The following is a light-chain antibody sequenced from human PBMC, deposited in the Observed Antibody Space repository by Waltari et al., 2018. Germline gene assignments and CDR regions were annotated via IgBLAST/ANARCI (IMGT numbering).Light chain of an antibody. Sequence: SSVLTQPPSVSVSPGETPSIICGSNIGSKSVHWYQPKPDQAPLLFISHNSDRPSGSPGRFSGSKSGNTGTLTIHRVEAGDEADYYCQVGETSSEPYVFVTGTKVTVL. CDR3: QVGETSSEPYV. J-gene: IGLJ1*01. CDR2: HNS. V-gene: IGLV3-21*01. CDR1: NIGSKS.